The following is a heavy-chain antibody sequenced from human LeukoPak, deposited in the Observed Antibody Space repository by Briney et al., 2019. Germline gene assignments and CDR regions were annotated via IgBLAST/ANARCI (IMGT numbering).Heavy chain of an antibody. CDR1: GFTFGDYA. J-gene: IGHJ4*02. CDR2: IRSKAYGGTT. D-gene: IGHD6-19*01. V-gene: IGHV3-49*04. CDR3: TSIIAVSSYFDY. Sequence: GGSLRLSCTASGFTFGDYAMSWVRQAPGKGLEWVGFIRSKAYGGTTEYAASVKGRFTISRDDSKSIAYLQMNSLKTEDTAVYYCTSIIAVSSYFDYWGQGTLVTVSS.